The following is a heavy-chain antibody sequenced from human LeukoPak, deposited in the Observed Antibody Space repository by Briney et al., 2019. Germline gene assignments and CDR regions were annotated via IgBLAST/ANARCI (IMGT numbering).Heavy chain of an antibody. CDR2: IYYSGST. D-gene: IGHD3-22*01. J-gene: IGHJ4*02. CDR1: GGSISSGGYY. Sequence: PSETLSLTCTVSGGSISSGGYYWSWIRQHPGKGLEWLGYIYYSGSTYYNPSLKSRVTISVDTSKNQFSLKLSSVTAADTAVYYCARYYYDSSGYYSYFDYWGQGTLVTVSS. V-gene: IGHV4-31*03. CDR3: ARYYYDSSGYYSYFDY.